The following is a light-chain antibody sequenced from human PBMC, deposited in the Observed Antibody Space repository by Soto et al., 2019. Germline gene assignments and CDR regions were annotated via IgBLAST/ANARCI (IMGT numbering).Light chain of an antibody. V-gene: IGKV1-5*03. Sequence: DIQVTQSPSTVSGSVGYRVSITCRSSQTISSWLAWYQQKPGKAPKLLIYKAFTLQSGVPSRFSGSGSGTEFTLTISSLQPDDFATYYCQHYTSYPKAFGQRRKVDI. CDR2: KAF. CDR3: QHYTSYPKA. J-gene: IGKJ1*01. CDR1: QTISSW.